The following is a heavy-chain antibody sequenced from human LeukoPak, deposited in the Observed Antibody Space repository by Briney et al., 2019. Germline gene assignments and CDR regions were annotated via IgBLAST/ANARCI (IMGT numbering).Heavy chain of an antibody. CDR1: GFTFSSYS. CDR2: ISSSSSYI. D-gene: IGHD2/OR15-2a*01. CDR3: AREGRIGSALDY. Sequence: KSGGSLRLSCAASGFTFSSYSMNWVRQAPGKGLEWVSSISSSSSYIYYADSVKGRFTISRDNAKNSLYLQMNSLRAEDTAMYYCAREGRIGSALDYWGQGTLVTVSS. J-gene: IGHJ4*02. V-gene: IGHV3-21*01.